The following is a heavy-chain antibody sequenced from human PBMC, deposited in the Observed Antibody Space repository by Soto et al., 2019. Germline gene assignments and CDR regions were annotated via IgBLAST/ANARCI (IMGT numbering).Heavy chain of an antibody. J-gene: IGHJ5*02. V-gene: IGHV4-39*01. D-gene: IGHD3-22*01. CDR3: ARDFFDSSDYTTNWFDP. CDR2: IYHTGNA. CDR1: GDSISNSRFY. Sequence: ETLSLTCSVSGDSISNSRFYWAWIRQPPVEGLEWIGSIYHTGNAYYNPSLKSRVTISVDTSKNQFSLKLTSVTAADAALYYCARDFFDSSDYTTNWFDPWGQGTLVTVSS.